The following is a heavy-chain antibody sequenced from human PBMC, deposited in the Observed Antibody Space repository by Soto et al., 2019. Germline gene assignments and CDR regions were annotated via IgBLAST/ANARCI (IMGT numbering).Heavy chain of an antibody. CDR1: GFTFSSYS. D-gene: IGHD3-9*01. V-gene: IGHV3-21*01. Sequence: GGSLRLSCAASGFTFSSYSMNWVRQAPGKGLEWVSSISSSSSYIYYADSVKGRFTISRDNAKNSLYLQMNSLRAEDTAVYYCARDHVDLTARTISDAFDIWGQGTMVTVSS. CDR2: ISSSSSYI. CDR3: ARDHVDLTARTISDAFDI. J-gene: IGHJ3*02.